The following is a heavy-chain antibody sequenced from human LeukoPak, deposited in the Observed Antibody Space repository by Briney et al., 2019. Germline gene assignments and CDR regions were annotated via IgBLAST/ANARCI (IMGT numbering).Heavy chain of an antibody. D-gene: IGHD6-19*01. V-gene: IGHV4-59*08. CDR2: IYYSGST. CDR1: GVSISSYY. J-gene: IGHJ4*02. Sequence: SETLSLTCTVSGVSISSYYWSWIRQPPGKGLEWIGYIYYSGSTNYNPSLKSRVTISVDTSKNQFSLKLSSVTAADTAVYYCARLSAVAVYFDYWGQGTLVTVSS. CDR3: ARLSAVAVYFDY.